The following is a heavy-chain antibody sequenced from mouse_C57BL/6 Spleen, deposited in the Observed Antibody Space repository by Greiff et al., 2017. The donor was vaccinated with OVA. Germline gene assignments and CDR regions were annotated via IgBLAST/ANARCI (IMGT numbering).Heavy chain of an antibody. CDR2: IYPGDGDT. CDR1: GYAFSSYW. J-gene: IGHJ4*01. Sequence: QVQLQQSGAELVKPGASAKISCKASGYAFSSYWMNWVKQRPGKGLEWIGQIYPGDGDTNYNGKFKGKATLTADKSSSTAYMQLSSLTSEDSAVYFCARGGNYEDYYAMDYWGQGTSVTVSS. CDR3: ARGGNYEDYYAMDY. D-gene: IGHD1-1*01. V-gene: IGHV1-80*01.